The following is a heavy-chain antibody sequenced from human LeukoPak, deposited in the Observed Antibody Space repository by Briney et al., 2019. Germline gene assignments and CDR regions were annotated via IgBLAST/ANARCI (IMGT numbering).Heavy chain of an antibody. Sequence: ASVKVSCKASGYTFTSYYMHWVRQAPGQGLEWMGIINPSGGSTSYAQKFQGRVTMTRDTSTSTVYMELSSLRSEDRAVYYCAREVVPAAMLDYWGQGTLVTVSS. D-gene: IGHD2-2*01. J-gene: IGHJ4*02. V-gene: IGHV1-46*01. CDR3: AREVVPAAMLDY. CDR1: GYTFTSYY. CDR2: INPSGGST.